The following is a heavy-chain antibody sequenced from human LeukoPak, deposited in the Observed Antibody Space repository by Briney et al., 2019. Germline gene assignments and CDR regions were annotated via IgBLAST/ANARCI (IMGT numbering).Heavy chain of an antibody. CDR3: AGLSWIQLWSIDY. Sequence: KASETLSLTCAVYGGSFSGYYWSWIRQPPEKGLEWIGEINHSGSTNYNPSLKSRVTISVDTSKNQFSLKLSSVTAADTAVYYCAGLSWIQLWSIDYWGQGTLVTVSS. D-gene: IGHD5-18*01. J-gene: IGHJ4*02. V-gene: IGHV4-34*01. CDR2: INHSGST. CDR1: GGSFSGYY.